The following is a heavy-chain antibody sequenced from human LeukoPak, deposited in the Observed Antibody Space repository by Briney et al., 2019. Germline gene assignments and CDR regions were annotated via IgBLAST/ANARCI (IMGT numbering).Heavy chain of an antibody. CDR3: ARAARYCSGGSCLSDAFDI. J-gene: IGHJ3*02. Sequence: SETLSLTCAVYGGSFSGYYWSWIRQPPGKGLEWIGEINHSGSTNYNPSLKSRVTISVDTSKNQFSLKLSSVTAADTAVYYCARAARYCSGGSCLSDAFDIWGQGTMVTVSS. CDR1: GGSFSGYY. CDR2: INHSGST. V-gene: IGHV4-34*01. D-gene: IGHD2-15*01.